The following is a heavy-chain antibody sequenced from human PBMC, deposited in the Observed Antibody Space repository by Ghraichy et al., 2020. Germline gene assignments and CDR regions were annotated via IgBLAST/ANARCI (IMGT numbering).Heavy chain of an antibody. J-gene: IGHJ4*02. Sequence: GGSLRLSCAASGFPLSSYSMNWVRQAPGEGLEWVSSISSSGTYIYYADSVKGRFTISRDNAKNSLYLQMNSLRAEDAAVYYCARNCGSGWLLDSWGQGTLVTVSS. D-gene: IGHD6-19*01. CDR1: GFPLSSYS. CDR2: ISSSGTYI. V-gene: IGHV3-21*01. CDR3: ARNCGSGWLLDS.